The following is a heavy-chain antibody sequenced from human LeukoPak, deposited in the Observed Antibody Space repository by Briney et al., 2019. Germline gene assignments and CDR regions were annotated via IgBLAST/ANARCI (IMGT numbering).Heavy chain of an antibody. CDR3: AREDYYGSGSWD. CDR2: IYSGGSI. J-gene: IGHJ3*01. D-gene: IGHD3-10*01. V-gene: IGHV3-66*01. Sequence: PGGSLRLSCAASGFTVTSNYMSWVRQAPGKGLEWVSVIYSGGSIFYADSVKGRFTISRDNSKNTVYLQMNSLRAEDTAVCYCAREDYYGSGSWDWGQGTMVTVSS. CDR1: GFTVTSNY.